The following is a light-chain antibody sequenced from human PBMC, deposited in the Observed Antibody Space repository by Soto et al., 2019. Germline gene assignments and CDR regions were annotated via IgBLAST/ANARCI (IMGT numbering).Light chain of an antibody. J-gene: IGLJ2*01. CDR2: DVS. CDR3: CSYAGSYTLV. Sequence: QAVLTQPRSVCGSPGQSVTISCTGTSSDVRGYNYVSWYQQHPGKAPKLMIYDVSKRPSGVPDRFSGSKSGNTASLTISGLQAEDEADYYCCSYAGSYTLVFGGGTKLTVL. V-gene: IGLV2-11*01. CDR1: SSDVRGYNY.